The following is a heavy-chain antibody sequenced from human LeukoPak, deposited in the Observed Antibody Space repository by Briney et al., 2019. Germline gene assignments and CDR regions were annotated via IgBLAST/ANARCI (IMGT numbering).Heavy chain of an antibody. J-gene: IGHJ4*02. D-gene: IGHD5-18*01. V-gene: IGHV4-34*01. CDR1: GGSFSGYY. Sequence: PSETLSLTCAVYGGSFSGYYWSWIRQPPGKGLEWIGEINHSGSTNYNPSLKSRVTISVDTSKNQFSLKLSSVTAADTAVYYCARERGQLVDYWGQGTLVTVSS. CDR3: ARERGQLVDY. CDR2: INHSGST.